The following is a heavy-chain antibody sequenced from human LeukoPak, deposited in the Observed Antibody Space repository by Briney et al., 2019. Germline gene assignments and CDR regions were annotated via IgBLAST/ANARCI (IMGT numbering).Heavy chain of an antibody. Sequence: GGSLRLSCAASGVPFITAWMNWVRQAPGKGLEWVGRIKSNAEGGTSDYAAIAEGRFLISRDDSKNTLFLHMNSLKVEDTAIYYCVTYEIAYSFGAWGQGIPVTVSS. CDR3: VTYEIAYSFGA. CDR1: GVPFITAW. V-gene: IGHV3-15*01. D-gene: IGHD2-21*01. J-gene: IGHJ5*02. CDR2: IKSNAEGGTS.